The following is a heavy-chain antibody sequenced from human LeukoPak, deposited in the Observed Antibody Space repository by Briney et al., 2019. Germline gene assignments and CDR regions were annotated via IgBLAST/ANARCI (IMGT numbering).Heavy chain of an antibody. J-gene: IGHJ3*02. D-gene: IGHD3-22*01. CDR3: TRDGYYDGSGYPTDDAFDI. V-gene: IGHV3-49*03. CDR2: IRSKAYGGTT. CDR1: GFTFGDYA. Sequence: PGRSLRLSCTASGFTFGDYAMSWFRQAPGKGLEWVGFIRSKAYGGTTEYAASVKGRFTISRDDSKSIAYLQMNSLKTEDTAVYYCTRDGYYDGSGYPTDDAFDIWGQGTMVTVSS.